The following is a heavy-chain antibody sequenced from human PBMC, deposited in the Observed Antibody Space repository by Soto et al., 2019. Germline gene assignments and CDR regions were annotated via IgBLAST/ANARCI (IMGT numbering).Heavy chain of an antibody. CDR3: TSGVNWNDVSDY. J-gene: IGHJ4*02. CDR2: IYSNGRT. CDR1: GGSISSYY. V-gene: IGHV4-59*01. D-gene: IGHD1-1*01. Sequence: SETLSLTCTVSGGSISSYYWTWIRQPPGKGLEWIGYIYSNGRTNYNPSLKSRVTISVDTSKNQFPLKLRSVTAADTAVYYCTSGVNWNDVSDYWGQGTLVTVSS.